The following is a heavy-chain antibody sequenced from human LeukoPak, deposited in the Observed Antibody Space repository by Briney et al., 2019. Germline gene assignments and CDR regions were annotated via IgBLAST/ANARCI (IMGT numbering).Heavy chain of an antibody. CDR1: GGSISSYH. D-gene: IGHD3-22*01. V-gene: IGHV4-4*07. CDR2: IHTSGST. J-gene: IGHJ4*02. CDR3: ARDAYYYDSSGYYRFDY. Sequence: PSETLSLTCTDSGGSISSYHWSWIRQPAGKGLEWIGRIHTSGSTNYNPSLKSRVTMSVDTSKNQFSLELSSVTAADTAVYYCARDAYYYDSSGYYRFDYWGQGTLVTVSS.